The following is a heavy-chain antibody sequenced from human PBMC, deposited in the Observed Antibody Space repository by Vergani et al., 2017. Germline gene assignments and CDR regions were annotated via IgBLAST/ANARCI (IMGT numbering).Heavy chain of an antibody. CDR2: ISGMGVSA. Sequence: EVQLLESGGGLLQPGGSLRLTCAASEFTSSNYAMNWVRQGPGKGLDWVPGISGMGVSAYYTDAVKGRFTIPRNNSKNMLFMQMNNLRTEDTAIYYCAKQYFVSGNYHFDYWGQGTLVTVSS. CDR1: EFTSSNYA. CDR3: AKQYFVSGNYHFDY. V-gene: IGHV3-23*01. J-gene: IGHJ4*02. D-gene: IGHD3-10*01.